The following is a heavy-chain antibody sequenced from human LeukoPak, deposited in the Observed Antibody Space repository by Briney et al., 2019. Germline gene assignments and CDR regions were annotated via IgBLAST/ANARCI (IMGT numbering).Heavy chain of an antibody. J-gene: IGHJ4*02. V-gene: IGHV4-34*01. CDR3: ATRGRGYSGYGRLYYFDY. Sequence: SETLSLTCAVSGGSFRGYYWSWIRQPPGKGVEWIGEINHSGSTNYTPSLKSRFTISVHTSKNQFSLKLSSLTAADTAVYYCATRGRGYSGYGRLYYFDYWGQGTLVTVSS. CDR1: GGSFRGYY. D-gene: IGHD5-12*01. CDR2: INHSGST.